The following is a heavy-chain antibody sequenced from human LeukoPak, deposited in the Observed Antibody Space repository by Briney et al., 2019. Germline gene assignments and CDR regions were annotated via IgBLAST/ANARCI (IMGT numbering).Heavy chain of an antibody. Sequence: SETLSLTCAVYSGSFSGYYWSWIRQPPGKGLEWIGEINHSGSTNYNPSLKSRVTISVDTSKNQFSLKLSSVTAADTAVYYCARRGYCSSTNCYVDFDYWGQGTLVTVSS. CDR1: SGSFSGYY. CDR3: ARRGYCSSTNCYVDFDY. J-gene: IGHJ4*02. D-gene: IGHD2-2*01. CDR2: INHSGST. V-gene: IGHV4-34*01.